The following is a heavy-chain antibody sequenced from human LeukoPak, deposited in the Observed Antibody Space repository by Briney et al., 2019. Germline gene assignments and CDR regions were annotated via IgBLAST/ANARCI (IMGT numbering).Heavy chain of an antibody. J-gene: IGHJ4*02. CDR2: IYYSGST. V-gene: IGHV4-59*08. D-gene: IGHD4-17*01. CDR3: ARMTTGHDY. CDR1: GGSISSYY. Sequence: PSETLSLTCTVSGGSISSYYWSWIRQPPGKGLEWIGYIYYSGSTNYNPSLKSRVTISVDTSKNQFSLKLSSVTAADTAVYFCARMTTGHDYWGQGTLVTVSS.